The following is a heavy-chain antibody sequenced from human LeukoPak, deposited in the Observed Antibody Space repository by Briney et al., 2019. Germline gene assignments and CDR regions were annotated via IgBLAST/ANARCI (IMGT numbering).Heavy chain of an antibody. Sequence: PSETLSPTCSVSDGSINSYYWNWIRRPPGKGLEWIGYIYYNGNTNYSPSLKSRVTMSVDTSKNLLSLKVSSVTAADTAVYYCARGRSNYYGMDVWGQGTTVTVSS. CDR3: ARGRSNYYGMDV. J-gene: IGHJ6*02. V-gene: IGHV4-59*01. CDR2: IYYNGNT. D-gene: IGHD1-26*01. CDR1: DGSINSYY.